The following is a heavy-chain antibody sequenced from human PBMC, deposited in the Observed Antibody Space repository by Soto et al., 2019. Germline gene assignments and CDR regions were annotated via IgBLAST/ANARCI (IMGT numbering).Heavy chain of an antibody. D-gene: IGHD2-2*01. J-gene: IGHJ6*02. V-gene: IGHV3-21*01. CDR2: ISSSSSYI. Sequence: GGSLRLSCAASGFTFSSYSMNWVRQAPAKGLEWVSSISSSSSYIYYADSVKGRFTISRDNAKNSLYLQMNSLRAEDTAVYYCARELAPAAPRGYYGMDVWGQGTTVTVSS. CDR1: GFTFSSYS. CDR3: ARELAPAAPRGYYGMDV.